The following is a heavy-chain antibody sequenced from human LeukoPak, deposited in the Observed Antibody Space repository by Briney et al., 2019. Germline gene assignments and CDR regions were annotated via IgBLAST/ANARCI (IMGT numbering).Heavy chain of an antibody. V-gene: IGHV3-48*03. CDR1: GFTFSSFE. CDR2: ISSSASTI. Sequence: GGSLRLSCAASGFTFSSFEMNWVRQAPGKGLEWVSYISSSASTIYYADSVKGRFTISRDNAKNSLYLQMNSLRVEDTAVYYCAREMGGYPFDYWGQGTLVSVSS. D-gene: IGHD5-12*01. J-gene: IGHJ4*02. CDR3: AREMGGYPFDY.